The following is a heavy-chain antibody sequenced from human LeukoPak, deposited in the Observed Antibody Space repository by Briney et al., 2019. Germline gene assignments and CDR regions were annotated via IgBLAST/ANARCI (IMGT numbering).Heavy chain of an antibody. D-gene: IGHD2-21*02. Sequence: GGSLRLSCAASGFTFSTYAMGWVRQAPGKGLEGVSSIKGGGGDPFYADSVKGRFTISRDNSKNTLFLQPNSLRAEDTAVYYCAKGGHDFNPFYWWGQGTLVTVSS. V-gene: IGHV3-23*01. CDR2: IKGGGGDP. J-gene: IGHJ4*02. CDR3: AKGGHDFNPFYW. CDR1: GFTFSTYA.